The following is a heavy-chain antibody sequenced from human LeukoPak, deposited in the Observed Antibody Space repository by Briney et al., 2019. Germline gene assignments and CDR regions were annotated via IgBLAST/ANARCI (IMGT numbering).Heavy chain of an antibody. CDR3: AKDRSAARVGATPTYYFDY. Sequence: PGGSLRLSCAASGITFSSCAMNWVRQAPRKGLEWVSGISGSGGSTYYADSVKGRFTISRDNAKNTLYLEMNSLRAEDTAVYYCAKDRSAARVGATPTYYFDYWGQGTLVTVSS. CDR2: ISGSGGST. CDR1: GITFSSCA. V-gene: IGHV3-23*01. J-gene: IGHJ4*02. D-gene: IGHD1-26*01.